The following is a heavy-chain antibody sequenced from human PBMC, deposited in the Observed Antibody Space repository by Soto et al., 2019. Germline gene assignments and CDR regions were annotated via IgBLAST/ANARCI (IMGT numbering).Heavy chain of an antibody. D-gene: IGHD6-19*01. V-gene: IGHV3-74*01. Sequence: EVQLVESGGGLVQPGESLRLSCAASGFSFNNYYMHWVRQAPGTGLVWVSRINGAGTITSYADSVKGRFTISRDNAKNTLYLQMNSLRAEDAAVYYCTRGGAVAAVDIWGQGTMVTVSS. J-gene: IGHJ3*02. CDR2: INGAGTIT. CDR1: GFSFNNYY. CDR3: TRGGAVAAVDI.